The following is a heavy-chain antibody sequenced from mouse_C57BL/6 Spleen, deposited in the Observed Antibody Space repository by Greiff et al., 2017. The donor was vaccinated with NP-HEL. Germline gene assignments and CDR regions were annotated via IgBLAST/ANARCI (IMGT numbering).Heavy chain of an antibody. CDR3: ARKGRGYAMDY. D-gene: IGHD3-3*01. J-gene: IGHJ4*01. Sequence: QVQLQQPGAELVMPGASVKLSCKASGYTFTSYWMHWVKQRPGQGLKWIGEIDPSDSYTNYNQKFKGKSTLTVDKSSSTAYMQLSSLTSEDSAVYYCARKGRGYAMDYWGQGTSVTVSS. V-gene: IGHV1-69*01. CDR2: IDPSDSYT. CDR1: GYTFTSYW.